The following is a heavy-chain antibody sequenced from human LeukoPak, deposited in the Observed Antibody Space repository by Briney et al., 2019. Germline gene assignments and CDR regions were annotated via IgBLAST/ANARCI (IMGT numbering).Heavy chain of an antibody. Sequence: SETLSLTCAVYGGSFSGYYWSWIRQPPGKGLEWIGEINHSGSTNYNPSLKSRVTISVDTSKNQFFLKLSSVTAADTAVYYCARASPHCSGGSCYWGQDYWGQGTLVTVSS. CDR2: INHSGST. D-gene: IGHD2-15*01. CDR3: ARASPHCSGGSCYWGQDY. V-gene: IGHV4-34*01. CDR1: GGSFSGYY. J-gene: IGHJ4*02.